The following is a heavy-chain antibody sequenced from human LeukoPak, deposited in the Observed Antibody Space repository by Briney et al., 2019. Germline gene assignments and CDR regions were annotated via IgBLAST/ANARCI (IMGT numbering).Heavy chain of an antibody. CDR3: AREGAGGY. CDR1: GVSISSGSYY. D-gene: IGHD2-15*01. J-gene: IGHJ4*02. CDR2: IYTSGST. Sequence: SETLSLTCTVSGVSISSGSYYWSWIRQPAGKGLEWIGRIYTSGSTNYNPSLKSRVTISVDTSKNQFSLKLSSVTAADTAVYYCAREGAGGYWGQGTLVTVSS. V-gene: IGHV4-61*02.